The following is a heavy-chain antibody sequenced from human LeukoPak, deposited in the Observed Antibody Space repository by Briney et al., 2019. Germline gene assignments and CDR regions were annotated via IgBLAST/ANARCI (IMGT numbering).Heavy chain of an antibody. V-gene: IGHV4-34*01. J-gene: IGHJ4*02. Sequence: SETLSLTCAVYGGSFSGYYWSWIRRPPGKGLEWIGEINHSGSTNYNPSLKSRVTISVDTSKNQFSLKLSSVTAADTAVYYCARGTYDCYYDFWSGTHSCGFDYWGQGTLVTVSS. D-gene: IGHD3-3*01. CDR2: INHSGST. CDR3: ARGTYDCYYDFWSGTHSCGFDY. CDR1: GGSFSGYY.